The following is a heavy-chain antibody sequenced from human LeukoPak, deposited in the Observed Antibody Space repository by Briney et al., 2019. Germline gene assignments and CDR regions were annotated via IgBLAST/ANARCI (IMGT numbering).Heavy chain of an antibody. CDR3: AKRTRGYSYGTLDY. CDR2: ISGGGDGA. J-gene: IGHJ4*02. Sequence: GGSLRLSCAASGFTFSRYWMHWVRQAPGKGLEWVSTISGGGDGAIYADSVKGRFTISRDNSKNTLFLQMNSLRAEDTAVYYCAKRTRGYSYGTLDYWGQGTLVTVSS. V-gene: IGHV3-23*01. CDR1: GFTFSRYW. D-gene: IGHD5-18*01.